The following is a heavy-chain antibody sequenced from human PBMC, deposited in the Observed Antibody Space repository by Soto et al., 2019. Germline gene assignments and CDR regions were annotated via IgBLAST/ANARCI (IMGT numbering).Heavy chain of an antibody. CDR3: AKELSGARWYYDALDV. D-gene: IGHD2-15*01. J-gene: IGHJ6*02. V-gene: IGHV3-30*18. CDR1: GFTFSTHG. Sequence: GGSLRLSCEVSGFTFSTHGMHWVRQAPGKGLEWVAGTSYDGTNKYYARSVQGRFTISRENSMKTLYLQMNSLRTEDTAVYYFAKELSGARWYYDALDVWGQGTTVTVSS. CDR2: TSYDGTNK.